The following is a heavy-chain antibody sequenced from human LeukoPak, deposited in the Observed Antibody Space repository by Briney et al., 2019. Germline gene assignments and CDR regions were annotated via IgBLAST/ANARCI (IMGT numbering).Heavy chain of an antibody. CDR2: IKYDVSEK. V-gene: IGHV3-7*01. D-gene: IGHD2-8*01. J-gene: IGHJ4*02. CDR3: ARPGYCTNGVCLKGYDY. CDR1: GFTFTNYW. Sequence: GGSLRLSCAASGFTFTNYWMSWVRQAPGKGLEWVANIKYDVSEKYYVDSVKGRFTISRDNAKNSLYLQMNSLRAEDTAVYYCARPGYCTNGVCLKGYDYWGQGTLVTVSS.